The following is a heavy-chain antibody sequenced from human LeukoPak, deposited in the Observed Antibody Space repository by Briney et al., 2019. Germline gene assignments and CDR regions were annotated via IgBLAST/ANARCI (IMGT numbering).Heavy chain of an antibody. CDR2: INHSGST. J-gene: IGHJ6*03. CDR3: ARTTEGGYTYDYFYYYYMDV. CDR1: GGSFSDYY. V-gene: IGHV4-34*01. Sequence: SETLSLTCAVYGGSFSDYYWSWIRQSPGKGLEWIGEINHSGSTNYNPSLKSRVTISVDTSKNQFSLKLSSVTAADTAVYYCARTTEGGYTYDYFYYYYMDVWGKGTTVTISS. D-gene: IGHD5-18*01.